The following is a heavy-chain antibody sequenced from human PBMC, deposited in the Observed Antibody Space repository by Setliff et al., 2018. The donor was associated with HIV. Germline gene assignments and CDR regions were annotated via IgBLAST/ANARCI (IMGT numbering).Heavy chain of an antibody. CDR2: IHHSGST. D-gene: IGHD4-17*01. CDR1: GGSFSGYF. J-gene: IGHJ4*02. CDR3: ARLTPSSTVINYAFDY. Sequence: SETLSLTCAVYGGSFSGYFWTWIRQAPGKALEWIGDIHHSGSTFYNPSLQSRLTISIDTSKSQFSLRLSSVTAADTAMYYCARLTPSSTVINYAFDYWGQGTLVTVSS. V-gene: IGHV4-34*09.